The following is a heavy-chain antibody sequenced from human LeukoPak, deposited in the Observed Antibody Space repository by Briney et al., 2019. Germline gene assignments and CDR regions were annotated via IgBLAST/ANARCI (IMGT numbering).Heavy chain of an antibody. D-gene: IGHD1/OR15-1a*01. CDR2: ISRTGGRT. Sequence: GGSLRLSCAGSGFTFSSYWMTWVRQAPGKGLEWVSAISRTGGRTYYADSVKGRFTISRDNSKNTLYLQMNSLRAEDTAFYYCAKEGGLIGTTDYWGQGTLVTVSS. CDR1: GFTFSSYW. J-gene: IGHJ4*02. CDR3: AKEGGLIGTTDY. V-gene: IGHV3-23*01.